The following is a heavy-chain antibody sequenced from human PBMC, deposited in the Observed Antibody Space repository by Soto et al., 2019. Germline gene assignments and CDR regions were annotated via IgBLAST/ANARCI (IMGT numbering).Heavy chain of an antibody. D-gene: IGHD3-3*01. V-gene: IGHV4-59*01. Sequence: SETLSLTCAVSGGSISSYYWSWIRQPPGKGLEWIGYIYYSGSTNYNPSLKSRVTISVDTSKNQFSLKLSSVTAADTAVYYCARGTYYDFWSGYAAIYYFDYWGQGTLVTVSS. CDR3: ARGTYYDFWSGYAAIYYFDY. J-gene: IGHJ4*02. CDR1: GGSISSYY. CDR2: IYYSGST.